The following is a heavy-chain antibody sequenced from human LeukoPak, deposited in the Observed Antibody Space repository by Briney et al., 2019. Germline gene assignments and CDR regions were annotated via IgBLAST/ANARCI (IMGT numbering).Heavy chain of an antibody. Sequence: SSETLSLTCTVSGGSISSYYWSWIRQPPGKGLEWIGYIYYSGSTNYNPSLKSRVTISVDTSKNQFSLKLSSVTAADTAVYYCARAYYSYDAFDIWGQGTMVTVSS. CDR3: ARAYYSYDAFDI. J-gene: IGHJ3*02. V-gene: IGHV4-59*12. D-gene: IGHD3-10*01. CDR2: IYYSGST. CDR1: GGSISSYY.